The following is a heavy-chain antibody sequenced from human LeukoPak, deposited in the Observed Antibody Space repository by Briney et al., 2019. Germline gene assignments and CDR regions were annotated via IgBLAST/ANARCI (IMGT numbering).Heavy chain of an antibody. CDR3: ARDKVGMIHY. V-gene: IGHV4-31*03. Sequence: SQTLSLTCTVSGGPISSGNYYWSWIRQDPGKGLEWIGYIHHSGTSYYNPSLKSRLSMSVATYKNQFSLRLGSVTAADTAVYYCARDKVGMIHYWGQGTLVTVSS. D-gene: IGHD2-21*01. J-gene: IGHJ4*02. CDR1: GGPISSGNYY. CDR2: IHHSGTS.